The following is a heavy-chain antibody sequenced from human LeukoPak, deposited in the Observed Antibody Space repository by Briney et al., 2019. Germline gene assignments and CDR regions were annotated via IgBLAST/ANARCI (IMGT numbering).Heavy chain of an antibody. J-gene: IGHJ4*02. D-gene: IGHD3-3*01. V-gene: IGHV1-2*02. CDR3: ARDRTISLGTSKEIKYITIFDY. Sequence: ASVKVSCKASGYTFTGYYMHWVRQAPGQGLEWMGWINPNSGGTNYAQKFQGRVTTTRDTSISTAYMELSRLRSDDTAVYYCARDRTISLGTSKEIKYITIFDYWGQGTLVTVSS. CDR1: GYTFTGYY. CDR2: INPNSGGT.